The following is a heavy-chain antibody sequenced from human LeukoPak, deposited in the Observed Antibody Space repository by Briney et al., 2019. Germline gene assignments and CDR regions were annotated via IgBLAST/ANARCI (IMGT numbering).Heavy chain of an antibody. CDR3: AKNPSYCSGGRCYVSHYFDY. Sequence: GGSLRLSCAVSGFTFSQYYMGWVRQAPGKGLEWVAIIESDGSDRRYVDSVKGRFTISRDNAKNSLYLQMNSLRAEDTALYYCAKNPSYCSGGRCYVSHYFDYWGQGTLVTVSS. V-gene: IGHV3-7*03. J-gene: IGHJ4*02. CDR2: IESDGSDR. D-gene: IGHD2-15*01. CDR1: GFTFSQYY.